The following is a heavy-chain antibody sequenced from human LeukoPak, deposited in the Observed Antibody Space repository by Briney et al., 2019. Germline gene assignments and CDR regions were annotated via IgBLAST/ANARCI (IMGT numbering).Heavy chain of an antibody. V-gene: IGHV4-39*07. CDR3: ARGASVLRFLEWLPYNWFDP. CDR2: INHSGST. CDR1: GGSISSSSYY. D-gene: IGHD3-3*01. Sequence: PSETLSLTCTVSGGSISSSSYYWGWIRQPPGKGLEWIGEINHSGSTNYNPSLKSRVTISVDTSKNQFSLKLSSVTAADTAVYYCARGASVLRFLEWLPYNWFDPWGQGTLVTVSS. J-gene: IGHJ5*02.